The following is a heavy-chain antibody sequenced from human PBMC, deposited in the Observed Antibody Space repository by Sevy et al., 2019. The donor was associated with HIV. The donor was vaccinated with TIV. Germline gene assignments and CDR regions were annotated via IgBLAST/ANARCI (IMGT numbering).Heavy chain of an antibody. D-gene: IGHD3-10*01. CDR3: ARPYGSGSWEAFDI. CDR1: GFTFNTYT. J-gene: IGHJ3*02. V-gene: IGHV3-21*06. CDR2: ISGSANYI. Sequence: GGSLRLSCIASGFTFNTYTMNWVRQAPGKGLEWVSSISGSANYIYYADSVKGRFTISRDNAKNSLFLQMNSLRVEDTAVYYGARPYGSGSWEAFDIWGQGTMVTVSS.